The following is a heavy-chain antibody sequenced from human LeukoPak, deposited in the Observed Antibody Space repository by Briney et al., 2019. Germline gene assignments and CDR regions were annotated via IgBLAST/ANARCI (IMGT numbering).Heavy chain of an antibody. D-gene: IGHD5-18*01. CDR2: IDYSGRT. CDR1: VGSISSYY. CDR3: ARGQKYRNGYTVTELGSGYFAY. Sequence: SETLSLTCSVSVGSISSYYWNWIRQTPGKGLEWIGYIDYSGRTNYNPSRKSRVTISVDTSKNQFSLTLSSVTTADTAVYYCARGQKYRNGYTVTELGSGYFAYWGQGTLVTVSS. J-gene: IGHJ4*02. V-gene: IGHV4-59*01.